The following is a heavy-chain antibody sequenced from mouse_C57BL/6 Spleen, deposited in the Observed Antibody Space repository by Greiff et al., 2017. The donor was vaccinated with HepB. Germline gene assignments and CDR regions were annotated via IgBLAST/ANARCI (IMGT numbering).Heavy chain of an antibody. D-gene: IGHD1-1*01. J-gene: IGHJ3*01. CDR2: IDPETGGT. Sequence: QVTLKESGAELVRPGASVTLSCKASGYTFTDYEMHWVKQTPVHGLEWIGAIDPETGGTAYNQKFKGKAILTADKSSSTAYMELRSLTSEDSAVYYCTRKDHYYGSSFFAYWGQGTLVTVSA. V-gene: IGHV1-15*01. CDR3: TRKDHYYGSSFFAY. CDR1: GYTFTDYE.